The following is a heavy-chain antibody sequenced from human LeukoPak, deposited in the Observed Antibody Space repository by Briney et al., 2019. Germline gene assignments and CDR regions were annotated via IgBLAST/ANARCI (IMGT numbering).Heavy chain of an antibody. J-gene: IGHJ6*04. Sequence: GGSLRPSCATSGFTFSSYGMHWVRQVPGKGLEWVTVISHDAKSTYHVDSVKGRFTISRDNSKNTLYLQMNSLRAEDTAVYYCAKDGGNYYDTAGNHLMRSYMDVWGKGTTVTVSS. V-gene: IGHV3-30*18. CDR1: GFTFSSYG. CDR3: AKDGGNYYDTAGNHLMRSYMDV. D-gene: IGHD3-22*01. CDR2: ISHDAKST.